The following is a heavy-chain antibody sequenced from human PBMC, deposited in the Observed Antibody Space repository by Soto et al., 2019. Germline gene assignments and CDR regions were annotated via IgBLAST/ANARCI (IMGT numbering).Heavy chain of an antibody. V-gene: IGHV3-23*01. CDR3: AMLAARPGYYYGMDV. CDR1: GFTFSSYA. J-gene: IGHJ6*02. Sequence: EVQLLESGGGLVQPGGSLRLSCAASGFTFSSYAMSWVRQAPGKGLEWVSAISGSGGSTYYADSVKGRCTISRDNSKNTLYLQMNSLRAEDTAVYYCAMLAARPGYYYGMDVWGQGTTVTVSS. CDR2: ISGSGGST. D-gene: IGHD6-6*01.